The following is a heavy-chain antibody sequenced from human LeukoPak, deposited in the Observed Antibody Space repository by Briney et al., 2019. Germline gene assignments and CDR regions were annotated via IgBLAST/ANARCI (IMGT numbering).Heavy chain of an antibody. V-gene: IGHV1-46*02. CDR2: ISPSGGST. CDR1: GYTFNSYY. J-gene: IGHJ4*02. Sequence: ASVKVSCRASGYTFNSYYMHWVRQAPGQGLEWMGIISPSGGSTSYAQKFQGRVTMTRDTSTSTVYMELSSLRSEDTAVYYCARESYGEEDNWGQGTLVTVSS. D-gene: IGHD4-17*01. CDR3: ARESYGEEDN.